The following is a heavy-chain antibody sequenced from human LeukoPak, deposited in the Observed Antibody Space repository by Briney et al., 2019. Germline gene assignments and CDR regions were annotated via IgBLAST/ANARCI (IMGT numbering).Heavy chain of an antibody. CDR3: ARLRETTVVTHEAGGRVYYYYYYMDV. CDR2: IYYSGSA. J-gene: IGHJ6*03. Sequence: SETLSLTCTVSGGSISSSSYYWGWIRQPPGKGLEWIGSIYYSGSAYYNPSLKSRVTISVDTSKNQFSLKLSSVTAADTAVYYCARLRETTVVTHEAGGRVYYYYYYMDVWGKGTTVTISS. CDR1: GGSISSSSYY. V-gene: IGHV4-39*01. D-gene: IGHD4-23*01.